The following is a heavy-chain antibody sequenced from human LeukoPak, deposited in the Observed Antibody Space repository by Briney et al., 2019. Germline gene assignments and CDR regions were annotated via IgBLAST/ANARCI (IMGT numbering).Heavy chain of an antibody. D-gene: IGHD2-21*02. CDR2: IYYSGST. Sequence: SETLSLTCAVYGGSFSGYYWSWIRQPPGKGLEWIGYIYYSGSTYYNPSLKSRVTISVDTSKNQFSLKLSSVTAADTAVYYCASNAYCGGDCYSFHLDYWGQGTLVTVSS. V-gene: IGHV4-30-4*08. CDR1: GGSFSGYY. CDR3: ASNAYCGGDCYSFHLDY. J-gene: IGHJ4*02.